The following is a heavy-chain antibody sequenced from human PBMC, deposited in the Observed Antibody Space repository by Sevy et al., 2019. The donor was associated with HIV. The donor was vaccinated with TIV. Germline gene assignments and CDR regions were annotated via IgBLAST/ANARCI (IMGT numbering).Heavy chain of an antibody. CDR3: VSDRVYCSGGSCYSDAFDI. J-gene: IGHJ3*02. V-gene: IGHV3-64D*06. D-gene: IGHD2-15*01. CDR1: GFTFSSYA. Sequence: GGSLRLSCSASGFTFSSYAMHWVRQAPGKGLEYVSAISSNGGSTYYADSVKGRFTISRDNSKNTLYLQMSSLRAEDTAVYYCVSDRVYCSGGSCYSDAFDIWGQGTMVTVSS. CDR2: ISSNGGST.